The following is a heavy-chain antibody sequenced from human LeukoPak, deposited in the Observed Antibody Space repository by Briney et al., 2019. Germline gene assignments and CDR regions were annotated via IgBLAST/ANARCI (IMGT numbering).Heavy chain of an antibody. CDR2: IHYSGST. Sequence: SETLSLTCFVSGGFISSSSSHWSWIRQPPGKGLEWIGSIHYSGSTYYNPSLKSRVTISVDTSKNQFSLKLSSVTAADTAVYYCARGGGLSAAGTIDYWGQGTLVTVSS. CDR3: ARGGGLSAAGTIDY. V-gene: IGHV4-39*07. J-gene: IGHJ4*02. CDR1: GGFISSSSSH. D-gene: IGHD6-13*01.